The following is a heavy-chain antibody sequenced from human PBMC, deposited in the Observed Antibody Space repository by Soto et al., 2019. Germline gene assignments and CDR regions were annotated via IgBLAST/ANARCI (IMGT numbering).Heavy chain of an antibody. D-gene: IGHD3-16*01. Sequence: QVQLVESGGGLVKPGGSLRLSCAASRFTFSDYYMSWIRQAPGKGLEWVSYISSSSSYTNYADSVKGRFTISSDNGKNSLYQQMNSLSAEDTDVYYCARGTITFGGVDWGQGTLVTVSS. J-gene: IGHJ4*02. CDR1: RFTFSDYY. CDR3: ARGTITFGGVD. V-gene: IGHV3-11*05. CDR2: ISSSSSYT.